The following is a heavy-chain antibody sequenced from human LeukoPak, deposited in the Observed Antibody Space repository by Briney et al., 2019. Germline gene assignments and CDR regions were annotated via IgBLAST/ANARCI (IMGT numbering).Heavy chain of an antibody. CDR1: GFTFSSYG. CDR3: AKGLFYYDSSLIDY. CDR2: ISYDGSNK. J-gene: IGHJ4*02. V-gene: IGHV3-30*18. D-gene: IGHD3-22*01. Sequence: GGSLRLSCAASGFTFSSYGMHWVRQAPGKGLEWVAVISYDGSNKYYADSVKGRFTISRDNSKNTLYLQMNSLRAEDTAVYYCAKGLFYYDSSLIDYWGQGTLVTVSS.